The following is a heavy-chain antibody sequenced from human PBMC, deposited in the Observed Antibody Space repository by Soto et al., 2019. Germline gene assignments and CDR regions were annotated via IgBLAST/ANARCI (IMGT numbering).Heavy chain of an antibody. CDR3: ARRGSGSYYDY. CDR1: GFTFRSYA. V-gene: IGHV3-23*01. Sequence: EVQLLESGGGLVQPGGSLRLSCAASGFTFRSYAMWWVRQAPVKGLEWVSAISGSGGSTYYADSVKGRFTISRDNSKNTLYLQMNSLRAEDTAVYYCARRGSGSYYDYWGQGTLVTVSS. CDR2: ISGSGGST. J-gene: IGHJ4*02. D-gene: IGHD1-26*01.